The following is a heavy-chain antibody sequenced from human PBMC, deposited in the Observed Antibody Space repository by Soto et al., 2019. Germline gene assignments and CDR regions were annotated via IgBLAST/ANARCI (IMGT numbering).Heavy chain of an antibody. Sequence: GGSLRLSCAASGFTFSSYSMNWVRQAPGKGLEWVSSISSSSSYIYYADSVKGRFTISRDNAKNSLYLQMNSLRAEDTAVYYCEREGFEYSRSSEGFDPWGQGTLVTVSS. CDR3: EREGFEYSRSSEGFDP. V-gene: IGHV3-21*01. J-gene: IGHJ5*02. CDR1: GFTFSSYS. CDR2: ISSSSSYI. D-gene: IGHD6-6*01.